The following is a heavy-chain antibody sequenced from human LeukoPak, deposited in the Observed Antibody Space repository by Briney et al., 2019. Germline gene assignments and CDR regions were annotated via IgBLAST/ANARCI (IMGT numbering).Heavy chain of an antibody. CDR1: GFTFSDYY. J-gene: IGHJ3*02. CDR2: IKQDGSEK. V-gene: IGHV3-7*01. D-gene: IGHD3/OR15-3a*01. Sequence: PGGSLRLSCAASGFTFSDYYMSWMRQAPGKGLEWVANIKQDGSEKKYVDSVEGRFTIARKNARSSMYMQMNSLRAEDKAVNYDARRRNDFDRNAFDMGGQGTILLVSS. CDR3: ARRRNDFDRNAFDM.